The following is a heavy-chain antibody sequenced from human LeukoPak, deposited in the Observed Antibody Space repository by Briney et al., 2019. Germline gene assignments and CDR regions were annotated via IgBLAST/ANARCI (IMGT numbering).Heavy chain of an antibody. CDR1: GGSISSDSYY. CDR3: ARLSWFGELAL. Sequence: SETLSLTCTVSGGSISSDSYYWSWIRQPAGKGLDWIGRIYTSGSTNYNPSLKSRVTISVDTSKNQFSLKLSSVTAADTAVYYCARLSWFGELALWGQGTLVTVSS. CDR2: IYTSGST. J-gene: IGHJ4*02. D-gene: IGHD3-10*01. V-gene: IGHV4-61*02.